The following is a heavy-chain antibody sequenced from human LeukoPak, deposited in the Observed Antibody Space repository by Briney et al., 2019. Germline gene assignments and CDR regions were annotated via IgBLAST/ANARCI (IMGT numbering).Heavy chain of an antibody. D-gene: IGHD6-19*01. CDR2: LYSGGAT. CDR1: GLTFSSNY. Sequence: GGSLRLSCAASGLTFSSNYMRWVRQPAGKGLEWVSVLYSGGATFYADSVKGRFTISRDTSKDTLYLQMNDLRADDTAVYYCTKLKGWYGEGFFDYWGQGTLVTVSS. J-gene: IGHJ4*02. V-gene: IGHV3-53*01. CDR3: TKLKGWYGEGFFDY.